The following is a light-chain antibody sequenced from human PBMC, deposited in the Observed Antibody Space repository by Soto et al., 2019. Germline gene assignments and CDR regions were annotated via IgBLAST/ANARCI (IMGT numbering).Light chain of an antibody. CDR3: QQSHSTPLT. CDR2: TSS. J-gene: IGKJ4*01. V-gene: IGKV1-39*01. Sequence: DIHMTQSPSSLSASVGDSVSFTCRASQSISSHLNWYQQHPGEAPKLLIYTSSTLQSGVPSRFSGSGSGTDFTLTISSLQPEDFATYFCQQSHSTPLTFGGGTKVEIK. CDR1: QSISSH.